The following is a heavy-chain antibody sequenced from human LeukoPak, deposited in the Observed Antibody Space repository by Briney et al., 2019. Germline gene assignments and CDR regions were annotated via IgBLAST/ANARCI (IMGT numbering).Heavy chain of an antibody. CDR1: GYSINSAYY. CDR3: ARLTPGKNWFAP. CDR2: MYHSGIT. J-gene: IGHJ5*02. D-gene: IGHD3-10*01. V-gene: IGHV4-38-2*01. Sequence: SETLSLTCAVSGYSINSAYYGGWIRQPPRKGLEGIASMYHSGITYYNSSLKVRSTISGDTSKNQFYLNLNYVTSAHTSVSYCARLTPGKNWFAPWGHGTLVTVSS.